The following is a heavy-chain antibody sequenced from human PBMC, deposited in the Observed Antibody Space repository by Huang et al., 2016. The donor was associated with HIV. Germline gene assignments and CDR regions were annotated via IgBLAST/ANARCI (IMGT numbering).Heavy chain of an antibody. CDR2: INSEGSST. CDR1: GFSISSYW. CDR3: ARDPRIQSWLNFFDY. J-gene: IGHJ4*02. V-gene: IGHV3-74*01. D-gene: IGHD3-22*01. Sequence: EVQLVESGGGLVQPGGSLRLSCAASGFSISSYWMHWVRQAPGKGLGWVSRINSEGSSTSYADSVKGRVTIARDNAKNTLYLQMNSLRAEDTAVYYCARDPRIQSWLNFFDYWGQGTLVSVSS.